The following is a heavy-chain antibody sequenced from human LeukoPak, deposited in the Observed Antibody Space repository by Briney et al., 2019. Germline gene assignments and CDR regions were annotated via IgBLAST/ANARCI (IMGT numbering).Heavy chain of an antibody. V-gene: IGHV3-23*01. CDR2: ISGSGGST. CDR3: AKVSGGSSWPTY. D-gene: IGHD6-13*01. CDR1: GFTFSSYA. Sequence: PGGSLRLSCAASGFTFSSYAMTWVRQAPGKGLEWVSAISGSGGSTYYADSVKGRFTISRDNSKNTLYLQMNSLRAEDTAVYYCAKVSGGSSWPTYWGQGTLVTVSS. J-gene: IGHJ4*02.